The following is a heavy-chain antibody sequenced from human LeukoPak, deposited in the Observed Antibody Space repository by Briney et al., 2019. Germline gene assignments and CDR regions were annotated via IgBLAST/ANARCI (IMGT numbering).Heavy chain of an antibody. V-gene: IGHV1-3*01. CDR3: ARTARKAAIVGDYFDY. J-gene: IGHJ4*02. Sequence: GSVKVSCKASGYTFTSHAVHWVRQAPGQRPEWMGWINAGSGDTKCSQNLEGRFTITRDTSASTAYMELTSLKSEDTAVYYCARTARKAAIVGDYFDYWGQGTLVTVSS. CDR1: GYTFTSHA. CDR2: INAGSGDT. D-gene: IGHD6-13*01.